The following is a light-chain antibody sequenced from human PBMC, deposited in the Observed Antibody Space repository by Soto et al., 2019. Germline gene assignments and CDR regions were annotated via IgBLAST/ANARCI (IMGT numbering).Light chain of an antibody. CDR1: QSVSSSY. CDR2: DAS. CDR3: QKRSNWPKT. Sequence: EIVMPTSPDTLSVAPVKRSHISGRASQSVSSSYLAWYQQKPGQAPRLLIYDASNRATGIPARFSGSGSGTDFTLTISSLEPEDFAVYYCQKRSNWPKTFGKGPRRAIK. J-gene: IGKJ5*01. V-gene: IGKV3D-20*02.